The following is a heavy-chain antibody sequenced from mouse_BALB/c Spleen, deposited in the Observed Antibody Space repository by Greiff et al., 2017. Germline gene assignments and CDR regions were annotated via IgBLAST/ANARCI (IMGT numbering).Heavy chain of an antibody. D-gene: IGHD3-1*01. J-gene: IGHJ3*01. CDR2: ISSGSSTI. CDR1: GFTFSSYG. CDR3: TRSGTGSWFAY. Sequence: EVQLMESGGGLVQPGGSRKLSCAASGFTFSSYGMHWVRQAPEKGLEWVAYISSGSSTIYYADTVTGRFTISRDNPKNTLFLQMTSLRSEDTAMYYCTRSGTGSWFAYWGQGTTVTVSA. V-gene: IGHV5-17*02.